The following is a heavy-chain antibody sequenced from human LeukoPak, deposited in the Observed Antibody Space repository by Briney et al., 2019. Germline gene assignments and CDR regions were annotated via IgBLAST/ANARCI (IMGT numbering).Heavy chain of an antibody. J-gene: IGHJ5*02. D-gene: IGHD4-17*01. Sequence: GRSLRLSCAASGFTFSSYGMHWVRQAPGKGLEWVAVIWYDGSNKYYADSVKGRFTISRDNSKNTLYLQMNSLRAEDTAVYYCAKDRGTTSSTSWFDPWGQGTLVTVSS. V-gene: IGHV3-33*06. CDR2: IWYDGSNK. CDR1: GFTFSSYG. CDR3: AKDRGTTSSTSWFDP.